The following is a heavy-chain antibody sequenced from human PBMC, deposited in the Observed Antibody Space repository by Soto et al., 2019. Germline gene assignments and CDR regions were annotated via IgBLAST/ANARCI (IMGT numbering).Heavy chain of an antibody. CDR2: ISYSGST. D-gene: IGHD1-1*01. CDR1: GGSISSSSHY. Sequence: QLRLQESGPGLMKPSETLSLICIVSGGSISSSSHYWGWIRQPPGKGLEYIGSISYSGSTYYNPSLKSRVTISGDTSKNQFSLKLSSVTDADTAVYYCARHVVGTTYNYWGQGTLVTVSS. CDR3: ARHVVGTTYNY. V-gene: IGHV4-39*01. J-gene: IGHJ4*02.